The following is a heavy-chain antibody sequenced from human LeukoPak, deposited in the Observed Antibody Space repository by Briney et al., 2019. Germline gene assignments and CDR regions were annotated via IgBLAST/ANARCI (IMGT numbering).Heavy chain of an antibody. CDR1: GFTFSSAW. J-gene: IGHJ4*02. V-gene: IGHV3-66*01. D-gene: IGHD3-10*01. Sequence: GGSLRLSCEASGFTFSSAWMSWVRQAPGKGLEWVSVIYSGGSTYYADSVKGRFTISRDNSKNTLYLQMNSLRAEDTAVYYCARDNWLDGSGSYFDYWGQGTLVTVSS. CDR3: ARDNWLDGSGSYFDY. CDR2: IYSGGST.